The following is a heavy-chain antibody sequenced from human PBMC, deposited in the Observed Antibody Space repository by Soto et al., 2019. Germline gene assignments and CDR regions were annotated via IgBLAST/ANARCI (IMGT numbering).Heavy chain of an antibody. D-gene: IGHD2-21*01. J-gene: IGHJ6*02. CDR3: AGIGEDVYYGMDV. CDR1: GGSMRSYY. CDR2: IYSRGDT. V-gene: IGHV4-4*07. Sequence: SETLSLTCSASGGSMRSYYWNWLRQPAGKGLEWIGRIYSRGDTNYNPSVKSRVTMSVDTSKNEFSLRLNSVTAADTAVYYCAGIGEDVYYGMDVWGQGTTVTSP.